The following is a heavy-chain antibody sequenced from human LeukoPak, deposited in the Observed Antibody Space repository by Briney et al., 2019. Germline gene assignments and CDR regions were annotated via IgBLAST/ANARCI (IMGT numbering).Heavy chain of an antibody. J-gene: IGHJ6*02. CDR2: ISGSGGRP. CDR3: TRDHVPEVGANLYYYYGMDV. D-gene: IGHD1-26*01. CDR1: GITLSNYG. V-gene: IGHV3-23*01. Sequence: PGGSLRLSCAVSGITLSNYGMSWVRQAPGKGLEWVAGISGSGGRPNYADSVKGRFTISRDNAKNTLYLQMNSLRAEDTAVYYCTRDHVPEVGANLYYYYGMDVWGQGTTVTVSS.